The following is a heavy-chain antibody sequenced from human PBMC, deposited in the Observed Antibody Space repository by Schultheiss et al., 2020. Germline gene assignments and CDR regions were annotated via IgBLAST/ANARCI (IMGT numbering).Heavy chain of an antibody. CDR3: ARGRRTARSSYYYYGMDV. J-gene: IGHJ6*02. CDR2: INHSGST. D-gene: IGHD1-14*01. V-gene: IGHV4-34*01. CDR1: GGSFSGYH. Sequence: SETLSLTCAVYGGSFSGYHWSWIRQPAGKGLECIGEINHSGSTKYNPSLKSRVTISIDTSKNQFSLKLSSVTAADTAVYYCARGRRTARSSYYYYGMDVWGQGTTVTVSS.